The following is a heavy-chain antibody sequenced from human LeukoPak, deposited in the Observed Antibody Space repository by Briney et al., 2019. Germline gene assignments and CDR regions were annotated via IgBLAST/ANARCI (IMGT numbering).Heavy chain of an antibody. Sequence: SETLSLTCTVYGGSFSGYYWSWIRQPPGKGLEWIGEINHSGGTNYNPSLKSRVTISVDTSKNQFSLKLSSVTAADTAVYYCARLPSVWGQGTMVTVSS. J-gene: IGHJ3*01. CDR1: GGSFSGYY. CDR2: INHSGGT. V-gene: IGHV4-34*01. CDR3: ARLPSV.